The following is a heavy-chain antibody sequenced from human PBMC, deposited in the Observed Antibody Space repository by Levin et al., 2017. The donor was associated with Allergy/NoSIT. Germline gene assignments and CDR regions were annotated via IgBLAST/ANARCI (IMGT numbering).Heavy chain of an antibody. V-gene: IGHV3-7*01. CDR3: ARATRGDYH. D-gene: IGHD7-27*01. Sequence: PGGSLRLSCTASGFMFSNYWMTWVRQAPGKGLEWVASIKEDGSEKRYVDSVKGRFTISRDNTKNSLYFQMSSLTVEDTAVYFCARATRGDYHWGQGTLVTVSS. J-gene: IGHJ5*02. CDR1: GFMFSNYW. CDR2: IKEDGSEK.